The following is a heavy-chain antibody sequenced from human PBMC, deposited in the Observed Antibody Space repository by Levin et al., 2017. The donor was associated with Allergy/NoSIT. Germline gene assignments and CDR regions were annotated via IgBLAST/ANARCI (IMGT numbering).Heavy chain of an antibody. J-gene: IGHJ4*02. CDR2: ISAYNGNT. Sequence: GESLKISCKASGYTFTSYGISWVRQAPGQGLEWMGWISAYNGNTNYAQKLQGRVTMTTDTSTSTAYMELRSLRSDDTAVYYCARDNTMVQGVTHRGPFDYWGQGTLVTVSS. V-gene: IGHV1-18*01. D-gene: IGHD3-10*01. CDR3: ARDNTMVQGVTHRGPFDY. CDR1: GYTFTSYG.